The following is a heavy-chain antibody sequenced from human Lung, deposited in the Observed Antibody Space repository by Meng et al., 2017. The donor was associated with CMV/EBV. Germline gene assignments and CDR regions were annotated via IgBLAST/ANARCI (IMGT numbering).Heavy chain of an antibody. CDR1: GFTFSNYA. V-gene: IGHV3-23*01. D-gene: IGHD2-2*01. Sequence: GGSXRLXCAASGFTFSNYAMSWVRQAPGKGLEWVSALSGSGGATYYADSVKGRFTISRDNAKNSLYLQMNSLRAEDTAVYYCARCQLAEDYYGMDVWGQGXTVTVSS. J-gene: IGHJ6*02. CDR2: LSGSGGAT. CDR3: ARCQLAEDYYGMDV.